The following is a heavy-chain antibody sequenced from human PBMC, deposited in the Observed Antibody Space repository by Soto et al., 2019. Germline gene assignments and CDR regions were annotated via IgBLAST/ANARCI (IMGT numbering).Heavy chain of an antibody. V-gene: IGHV3-66*01. Sequence: PGGSLRLSCAASGFTVSSNYMSWVRQAPGKGLEWVSVIYSGGSTYYADSVKGRFTISRDNSKNTLHLQMNSLRAEDTAVYYCARARSSYYYYYMDVWGKGTTVTVSS. CDR3: ARARSSYYYYYMDV. CDR1: GFTVSSNY. CDR2: IYSGGST. J-gene: IGHJ6*03.